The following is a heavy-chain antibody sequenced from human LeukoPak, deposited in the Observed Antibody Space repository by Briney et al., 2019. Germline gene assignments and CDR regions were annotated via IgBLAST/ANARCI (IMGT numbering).Heavy chain of an antibody. V-gene: IGHV1-2*02. J-gene: IGHJ4*02. Sequence: ASVKVSCKASGYTFTDSYMHWVRQAPGQGLEWMGWINPNSGGTNYAQKFQGRVTMTRDTSISTAYMELSRLRSDDTAVYYCARLTYDSSGYYFDYWGQGTLVTVSS. D-gene: IGHD3-22*01. CDR2: INPNSGGT. CDR1: GYTFTDSY. CDR3: ARLTYDSSGYYFDY.